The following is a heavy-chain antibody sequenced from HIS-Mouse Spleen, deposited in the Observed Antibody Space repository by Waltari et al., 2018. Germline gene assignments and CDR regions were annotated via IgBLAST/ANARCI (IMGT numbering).Heavy chain of an antibody. CDR3: ARLNWDRYWYFDL. J-gene: IGHJ2*01. Sequence: QLQLQESGPGLVKPSETLSLTCTVSGGSISSSSYYWGWIRQPPGKGLEWIGSSDYSGSTYYTPSLQSRVTISVDTSKNQFSLKLSSVTAADTAVYYCARLNWDRYWYFDLWGRGTLVTVSS. CDR2: SDYSGST. CDR1: GGSISSSSYY. D-gene: IGHD7-27*01. V-gene: IGHV4-39*01.